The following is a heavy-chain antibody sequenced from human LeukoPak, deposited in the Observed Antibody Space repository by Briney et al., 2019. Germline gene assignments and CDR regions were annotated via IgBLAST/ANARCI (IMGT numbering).Heavy chain of an antibody. CDR3: ARDRLLEDRDYHYYYYMDV. CDR2: ISSSSSYI. J-gene: IGHJ6*03. Sequence: GGSLRLSCAASGFTFSHYSMNWVRQAPGKGLEWVSSISSSSSYIYYADSVKGRFTISRDNAKNSLYLQMNSLRVEDTAVYYCARDRLLEDRDYHYYYYMDVWGKGTTVTVSS. V-gene: IGHV3-21*01. CDR1: GFTFSHYS. D-gene: IGHD2-21*01.